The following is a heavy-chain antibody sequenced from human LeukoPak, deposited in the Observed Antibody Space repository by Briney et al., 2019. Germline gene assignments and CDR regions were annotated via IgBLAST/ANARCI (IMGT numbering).Heavy chain of an antibody. D-gene: IGHD5-18*01. CDR2: INTSGST. CDR3: ARSRGTTLVTRFDY. CDR1: GGSISNYY. V-gene: IGHV4-4*07. J-gene: IGHJ4*02. Sequence: PSETLSLTCTVSGGSISNYYWSWIRQPAGKGLEWIGRINTSGSTDYNPSLKSRVTMSVDTSRNQFSLKLSSLTAADTAVYYCARSRGTTLVTRFDYWGQGTLVTVPS.